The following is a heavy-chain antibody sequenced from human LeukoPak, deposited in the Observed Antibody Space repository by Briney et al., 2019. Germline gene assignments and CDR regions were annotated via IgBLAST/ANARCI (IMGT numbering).Heavy chain of an antibody. D-gene: IGHD3-22*01. J-gene: IGHJ4*02. CDR2: IKQDGSEK. CDR3: ARDGARLNYYDSSGYYYW. Sequence: VGSLRLSCAASGFTFSSYCTSCVREAPGKGLEWVANIKQDGSEKYYVDSVKGRFTIYRDNAKNSMYLQMTSLRAEDTAVYYCARDGARLNYYDSSGYYYWWGQGTLVTVSS. V-gene: IGHV3-7*01. CDR1: GFTFSSYC.